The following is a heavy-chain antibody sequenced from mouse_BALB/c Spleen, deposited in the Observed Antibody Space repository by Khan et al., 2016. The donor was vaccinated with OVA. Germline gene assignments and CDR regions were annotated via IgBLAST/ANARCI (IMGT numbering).Heavy chain of an antibody. V-gene: IGHV1-7*01. J-gene: IGHJ2*01. CDR1: GYTFSNYW. CDR3: AKDKIDY. CDR2: INPSSGHT. Sequence: VQGVESGAELAKPGASVKMSCKASGYTFSNYWIHWVKQRPGQGLEWIGYINPSSGHTYYNQTFNDKATLTTDKSSSTAYMQLSSLTSEDSAVFYGAKDKIDYWGQGTTLTVSS.